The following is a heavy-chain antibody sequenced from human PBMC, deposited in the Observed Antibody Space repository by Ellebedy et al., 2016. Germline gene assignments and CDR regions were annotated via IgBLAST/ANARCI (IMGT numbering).Heavy chain of an antibody. CDR2: IKSRTDGETT. Sequence: GESLKISCAASGFTFSDAWMSWVRQAPGKGLEWVGRIKSRTDGETTDYAALVKDRFTISRDDSKDTLYLQMNSLKTEDTAVYYCTRHYEFAQWGQGTLVTVSS. J-gene: IGHJ4*02. CDR1: GFTFSDAW. CDR3: TRHYEFAQ. V-gene: IGHV3-15*01. D-gene: IGHD3-3*01.